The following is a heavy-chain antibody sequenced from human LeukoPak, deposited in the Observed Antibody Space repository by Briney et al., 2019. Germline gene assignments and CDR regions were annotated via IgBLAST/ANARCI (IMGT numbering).Heavy chain of an antibody. J-gene: IGHJ3*01. CDR3: ARESLYYDYVWGSYRYPPEA. CDR2: IYTSGST. Sequence: SETLSLTCTVSGGSISSGSYYWSWIRQPAGKGLEWIGRIYTSGSTNYNPSLKSRVTISVDTSKNQFSLKLSSVTAADTAVYYCARESLYYDYVWGSYRYPPEAWGQGTMVTVSS. CDR1: GGSISSGSYY. D-gene: IGHD3-16*02. V-gene: IGHV4-61*02.